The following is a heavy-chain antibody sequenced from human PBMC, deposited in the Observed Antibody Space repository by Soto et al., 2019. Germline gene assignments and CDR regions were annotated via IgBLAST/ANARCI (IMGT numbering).Heavy chain of an antibody. CDR2: ISGSGGST. J-gene: IGHJ3*02. D-gene: IGHD6-19*01. Sequence: EVQLLESGGGLVQPGGSLRLSCAASGFTFSSYAMSWVRQAPGKGLEWVSAISGSGGSTYYADSVKGRFTISRDNSKNTLYLQMNSLRAEDTAVYYCAKGYSSGWYAKGDAFDIWGQGTMVTVSP. CDR1: GFTFSSYA. V-gene: IGHV3-23*01. CDR3: AKGYSSGWYAKGDAFDI.